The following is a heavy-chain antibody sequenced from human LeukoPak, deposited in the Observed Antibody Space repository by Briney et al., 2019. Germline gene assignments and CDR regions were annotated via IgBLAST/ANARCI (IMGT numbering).Heavy chain of an antibody. D-gene: IGHD3-22*01. CDR2: XSYDGSNK. CDR3: ASGDDSSGYYLAWLFDY. Sequence: GGSLRLSCAASGFTFSSYGMHWVRQAPGKGLEWVAVXSYDGSNKYYADSVXGRFTISRDNSKNTLYLQMNSLRAEDTAVYYCASGDDSSGYYLAWLFDYWGQGTLVTVSS. J-gene: IGHJ4*02. CDR1: GFTFSSYG. V-gene: IGHV3-30*03.